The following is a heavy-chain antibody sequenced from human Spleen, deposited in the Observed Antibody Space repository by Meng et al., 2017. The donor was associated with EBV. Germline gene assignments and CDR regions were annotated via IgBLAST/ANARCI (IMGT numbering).Heavy chain of an antibody. CDR3: ARSTVTHTTYNWFDP. Sequence: QVQAVQTGAEVKKPGSSVKVSCKASGGTFSSYALSWVRQAPGQGLEWMGEIIPIFDRAIYAQKFQGRVTITADESTSTAYMELGSLRSEDTAIYYCARSTVTHTTYNWFDPWGQGTLVTVSS. V-gene: IGHV1-69*12. CDR2: IIPIFDRA. J-gene: IGHJ5*02. CDR1: GGTFSSYA. D-gene: IGHD4-17*01.